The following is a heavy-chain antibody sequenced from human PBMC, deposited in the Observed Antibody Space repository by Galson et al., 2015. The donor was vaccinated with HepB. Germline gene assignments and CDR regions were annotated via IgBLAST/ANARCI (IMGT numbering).Heavy chain of an antibody. V-gene: IGHV3-23*01. CDR3: AKRTMVRGVTHPLDY. CDR2: ISGSGGST. D-gene: IGHD3-10*01. J-gene: IGHJ4*02. CDR1: GFTFSSYA. Sequence: SLRLSCAASGFTFSSYAMSWVRQAPGKGLEWVSAISGSGGSTYYADSVKGRFTISRDNSKNTLYLQMNSLRAEDTAVYYCAKRTMVRGVTHPLDYWGQGTLVTVSS.